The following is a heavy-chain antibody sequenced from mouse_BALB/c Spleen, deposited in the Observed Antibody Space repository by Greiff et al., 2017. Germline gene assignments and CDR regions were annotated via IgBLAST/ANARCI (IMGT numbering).Heavy chain of an antibody. CDR2: IYPGDGDT. D-gene: IGHD2-2*01. J-gene: IGHJ2*01. CDR3: GRTRGYGGKYFDD. CDR1: GYAFSGYW. V-gene: IGHV1-80*01. Sequence: QVQLKQSGAELVRPGSSVKISCKASGYAFSGYWMNWVKQRPGQGLEWIGQIYPGDGDTNYNGKFKGKATLTADKSSSTAYMQLSSLTSEDSAVYFCGRTRGYGGKYFDDWGQGTTLTVSS.